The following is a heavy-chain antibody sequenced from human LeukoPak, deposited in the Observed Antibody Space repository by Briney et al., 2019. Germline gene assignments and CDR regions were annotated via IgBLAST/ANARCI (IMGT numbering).Heavy chain of an antibody. V-gene: IGHV3-30*18. Sequence: GSSLRLSCAASGFTFSSYGMHWVRQAPGKGLEWVAVISYDGSNKYYADSVKGRFTISRDNSKNTLYLQMNSLRAEDTAVYYCAKDSYYYGSGSYDVWGQGTLVTVSS. J-gene: IGHJ4*02. CDR3: AKDSYYYGSGSYDV. D-gene: IGHD3-10*01. CDR1: GFTFSSYG. CDR2: ISYDGSNK.